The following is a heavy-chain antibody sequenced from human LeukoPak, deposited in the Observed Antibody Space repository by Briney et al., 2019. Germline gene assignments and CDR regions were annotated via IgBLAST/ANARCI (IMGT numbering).Heavy chain of an antibody. CDR1: GFTFSSYG. CDR3: AKDRGYSGYDYFGHFDY. CDR2: ISYDGSNK. Sequence: PGGSLRLSCAASGFTFSSYGMHWVRQAPGKGLEWVAVISYDGSNKYYADSVKGRFTISRDNSKNTLYLQMNSLRAVDTAVYYCAKDRGYSGYDYFGHFDYWGQGTLVTVSS. D-gene: IGHD5-12*01. J-gene: IGHJ4*02. V-gene: IGHV3-30*18.